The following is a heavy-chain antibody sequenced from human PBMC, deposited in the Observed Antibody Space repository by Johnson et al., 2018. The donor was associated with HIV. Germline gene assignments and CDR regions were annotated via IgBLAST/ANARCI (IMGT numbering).Heavy chain of an antibody. D-gene: IGHD1-26*01. V-gene: IGHV3-66*01. J-gene: IGHJ3*02. CDR1: GLSVSNNY. CDR3: ARGVGNDAFDI. CDR2: LWSGGNT. Sequence: VQLVESGGGLVKPGGSLRLSCAASGLSVSNNYMSWVRQAPGKGLEWVSVLWSGGNTWYAGSVTGRFTISRDNSKNTLYLQMNSLRAEDTAVYYCARGVGNDAFDIWGQGTMVTVSS.